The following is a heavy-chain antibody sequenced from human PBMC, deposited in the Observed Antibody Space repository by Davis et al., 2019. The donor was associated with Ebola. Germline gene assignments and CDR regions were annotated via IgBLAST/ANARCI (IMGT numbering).Heavy chain of an antibody. CDR2: FHSGGST. CDR3: ARVRYSDSGSYFYGMDV. J-gene: IGHJ6*04. V-gene: IGHV3-53*01. CDR1: GLIVSTNY. Sequence: GESLKISCAASGLIVSTNYMTWVRQAPGRGLEWVSIFHSGGSTYYADSVKGRFTISRDNSKNTVYLQINSPRADDTAVYYCARVRYSDSGSYFYGMDVWGKGTTVTVSS. D-gene: IGHD3-10*01.